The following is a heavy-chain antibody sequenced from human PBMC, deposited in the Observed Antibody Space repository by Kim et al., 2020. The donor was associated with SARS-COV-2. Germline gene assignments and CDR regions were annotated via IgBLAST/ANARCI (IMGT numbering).Heavy chain of an antibody. Sequence: GGSLRLSCAASGFTFSSYGMHWVRQAPGKGLEWVAVISYDGSNKYYADSVKGRFTISRDNSKNTLYLQMNSLRAEDTAVYYCAKEGGIAAAGIDYWGQGTLVTVSS. CDR1: GFTFSSYG. D-gene: IGHD6-13*01. V-gene: IGHV3-30*18. J-gene: IGHJ4*02. CDR2: ISYDGSNK. CDR3: AKEGGIAAAGIDY.